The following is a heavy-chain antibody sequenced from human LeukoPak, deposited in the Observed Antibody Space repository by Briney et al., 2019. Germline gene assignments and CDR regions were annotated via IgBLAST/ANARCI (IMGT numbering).Heavy chain of an antibody. J-gene: IGHJ6*02. D-gene: IGHD6-19*01. Sequence: PGGSLRLSCAASGFTFTSYALSWVRQAPGKGLEWVSTISGTGGSTYYADSVQGRFTISRDNSKNTLFLQMNSLTAEDTAKYYCAKDFPVTTVTGRDFYSFFYGMDAWGQGTTVTVSS. CDR1: GFTFTSYA. CDR3: AKDFPVTTVTGRDFYSFFYGMDA. CDR2: ISGTGGST. V-gene: IGHV3-23*01.